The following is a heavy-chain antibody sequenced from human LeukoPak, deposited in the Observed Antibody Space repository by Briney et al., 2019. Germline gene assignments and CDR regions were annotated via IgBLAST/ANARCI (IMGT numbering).Heavy chain of an antibody. CDR3: ARDVYCTSVSCYGFGMDV. J-gene: IGHJ6*02. CDR2: VNPNNGDT. CDR1: DYSFLSYG. Sequence: ASVKVSCKASDYSFLSYGISWVRQAPGQGLEWMGWVNPNNGDTHYAQKFQGRVTMTTDTSTGTANMELRSLRSDDMAVYYCARDVYCTSVSCYGFGMDVWGQGTTVTVSS. V-gene: IGHV1-18*03. D-gene: IGHD2-2*01.